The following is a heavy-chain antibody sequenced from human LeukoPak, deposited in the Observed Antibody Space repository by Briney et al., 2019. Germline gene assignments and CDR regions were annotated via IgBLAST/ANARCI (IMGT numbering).Heavy chain of an antibody. CDR2: ISAHNGNT. J-gene: IGHJ2*01. V-gene: IGHV1-18*01. CDR1: GYTFTTYG. CDR3: ARDGYFDL. Sequence: ASVKVSCKASGYTFTTYGIAWVRQAPGQGLEWMGWISAHNGNTNYAQSLQGRVTMTTDTSTNTAYTELRSLRSDDTAVYYCARDGYFDLWGRGTLVTVSS.